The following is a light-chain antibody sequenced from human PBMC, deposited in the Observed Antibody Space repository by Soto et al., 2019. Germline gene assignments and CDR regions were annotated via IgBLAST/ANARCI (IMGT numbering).Light chain of an antibody. Sequence: QSALTQPPSASGSPGQAVTISCTGTSRDIGGYDFVSWYQVRPGEAPQLIIYNVNGRPSGVPRRFSGSKSGNTASLTVSGLQAVDEADYYCSSYSDTNISVFGTGTKLTVL. CDR3: SSYSDTNISV. V-gene: IGLV2-8*01. CDR2: NVN. CDR1: SRDIGGYDF. J-gene: IGLJ1*01.